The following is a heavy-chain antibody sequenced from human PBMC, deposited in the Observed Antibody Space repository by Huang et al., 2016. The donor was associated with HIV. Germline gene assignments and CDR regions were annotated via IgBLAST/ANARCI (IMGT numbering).Heavy chain of an antibody. J-gene: IGHJ4*02. CDR3: ARSAYGDLDY. V-gene: IGHV1-8*02. CDR1: GYTFTNYD. Sequence: QVHLVQSGAEVKKPGASVKVSCKASGYTFTNYDINWVRQAPGRGLEWMGWMNPNTGKTGLAQSFQGRVTMTRKTSITTAYMELTSLTSEDTAVYYCARSAYGDLDYWGLGTLVSVSS. D-gene: IGHD4-17*01. CDR2: MNPNTGKT.